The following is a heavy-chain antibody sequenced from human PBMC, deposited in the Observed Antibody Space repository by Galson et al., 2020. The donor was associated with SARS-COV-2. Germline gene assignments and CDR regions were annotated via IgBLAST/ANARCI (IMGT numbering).Heavy chain of an antibody. CDR2: VSTYNGDT. CDR3: ARRGCSGGRCYSNFDY. D-gene: IGHD2-15*01. Sequence: ASVQVSCKASGYTFTNYGVTWVRQAPGQGLEWMGWVSTYNGDTDYAQKLQGRVTMTTDTSTTTAYMELRSLRSDDTAIYYCARRGCSGGRCYSNFDYWGQGTLVTVSS. CDR1: GYTFTNYG. V-gene: IGHV1-18*01. J-gene: IGHJ4*02.